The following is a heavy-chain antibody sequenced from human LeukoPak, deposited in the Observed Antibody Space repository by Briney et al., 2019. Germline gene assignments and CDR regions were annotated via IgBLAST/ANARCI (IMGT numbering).Heavy chain of an antibody. CDR3: SRDTFQDWSGPSWYPTHFDG. CDR2: IWYDGSNK. V-gene: IGHV3-33*01. Sequence: GRTLSLFCATSGFTFRSYGMHWVRQAPAKGREEGAVIWYDGSNKFYADFVKDRYTIPRDNYKNRLHLPKKSLVADDAAVCFCSRDTFQDWSGPSWYPTHFDGWGQGTLVTVS. D-gene: IGHD3-3*01. CDR1: GFTFRSYG. J-gene: IGHJ4*02.